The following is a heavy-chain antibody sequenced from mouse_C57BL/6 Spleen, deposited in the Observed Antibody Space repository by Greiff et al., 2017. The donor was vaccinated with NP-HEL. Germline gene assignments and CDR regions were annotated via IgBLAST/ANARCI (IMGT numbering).Heavy chain of an antibody. J-gene: IGHJ3*01. CDR1: GYAFSSSW. Sequence: VQLQQSGPELVKPGASVKISCKASGYAFSSSWMNWVKQRPGKGLEWIGRIYPGDGATNYHGKLKGKATMTADKSSSTAYMQLSSLTSEDSAVYFWEGGNDSFADWGQGTLVTVSA. CDR2: IYPGDGAT. V-gene: IGHV1-82*01. D-gene: IGHD1-1*02. CDR3: EGGNDSFAD.